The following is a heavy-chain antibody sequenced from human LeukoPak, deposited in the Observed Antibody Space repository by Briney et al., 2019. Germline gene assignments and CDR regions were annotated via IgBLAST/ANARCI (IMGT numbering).Heavy chain of an antibody. Sequence: ASVKVSCKASGYTFTSYGISWVRQAPGQGLEWMGWISAYNGNTNYAQKLQGRVTMTTDTSTSTAYMELRSLRSDDTAVYYCARVECSSTSCYNYYYYGMDVWGQGTTVTVSS. CDR3: ARVECSSTSCYNYYYYGMDV. D-gene: IGHD2-2*01. J-gene: IGHJ6*02. CDR1: GYTFTSYG. V-gene: IGHV1-18*01. CDR2: ISAYNGNT.